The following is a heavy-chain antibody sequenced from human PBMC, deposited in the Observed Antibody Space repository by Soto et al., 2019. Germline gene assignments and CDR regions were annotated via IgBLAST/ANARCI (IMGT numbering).Heavy chain of an antibody. V-gene: IGHV1-2*02. CDR3: AREPMVRAAHGFDI. CDR1: GYTFTGHY. J-gene: IGHJ3*02. Sequence: ASVKVSCKASGYTFTGHYMHWVRQAPGQGLEWMGWINPNSVGTNYAQKFQGRVTMTRDTSISTAYMELSRLRADDTAVYYCAREPMVRAAHGFDIWGQGTMVTVSS. CDR2: INPNSVGT. D-gene: IGHD3-10*01.